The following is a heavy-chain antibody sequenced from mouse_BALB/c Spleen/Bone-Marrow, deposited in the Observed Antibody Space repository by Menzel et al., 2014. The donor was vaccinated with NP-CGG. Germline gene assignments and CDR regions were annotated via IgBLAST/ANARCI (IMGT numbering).Heavy chain of an antibody. CDR1: GYTFTSYY. V-gene: IGHV1S81*02. D-gene: IGHD1-1*02. CDR3: TRENYGFAY. CDR2: INPSNGGT. J-gene: IGHJ3*01. Sequence: QVQLQQSGAELVKPGASVKLSCKASGYTFTSYYMYWVKQRPGQGLEWIGEINPSNGGTNFNEKFKSKATLTVGKSSSTAYMQLSSLTSEDSAVYYCTRENYGFAYWGQGTLVTVSA.